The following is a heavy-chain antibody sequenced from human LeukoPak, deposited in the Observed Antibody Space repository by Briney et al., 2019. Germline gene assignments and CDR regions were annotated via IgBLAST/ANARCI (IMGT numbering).Heavy chain of an antibody. J-gene: IGHJ6*02. CDR2: INPNSGGT. CDR3: ARGSSYGSVLYYYYGMDV. Sequence: ASLKVSCKASGYTFTGYYMHWVRQAPGQGLEWMGWINPNSGGTNYAQKFQGRVTMTRDTSISTAYMELSRLRSDDTAVYYCARGSSYGSVLYYYYGMDVWGQGTTVTVSS. CDR1: GYTFTGYY. V-gene: IGHV1-2*02. D-gene: IGHD5-18*01.